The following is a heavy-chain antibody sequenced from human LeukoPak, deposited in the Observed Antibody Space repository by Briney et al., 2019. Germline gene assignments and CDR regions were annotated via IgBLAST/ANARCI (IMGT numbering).Heavy chain of an antibody. J-gene: IGHJ3*02. CDR2: INHSGST. V-gene: IGHV4-34*01. CDR1: GGSFSGYY. Sequence: PSETLSLTCAVYGGSFSGYYWSWIRQPPGKGLEWIGEINHSGSTNYNPSLKSRVTISVDTSKNQFSLKLSSVTAADTAVYYCARGDRGAFDIWGQGTMVTVSS. CDR3: ARGDRGAFDI.